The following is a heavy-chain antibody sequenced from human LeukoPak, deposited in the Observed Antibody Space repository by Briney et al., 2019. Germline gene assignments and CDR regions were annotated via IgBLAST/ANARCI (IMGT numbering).Heavy chain of an antibody. CDR2: FHGSDSST. J-gene: IGHJ3*02. CDR3: VRSPGDGWSFGVDDI. V-gene: IGHV5-51*01. D-gene: IGHD5-24*01. Sequence: GESLKISCKASGYNFANYCIGWVRQMPGKGLEWMGIFHGSDSSTRYSPSFQGQVTISADKSISTAYLHWSSPSASGTAMYYCVRSPGDGWSFGVDDIWGQGTMVSVSS. CDR1: GYNFANYC.